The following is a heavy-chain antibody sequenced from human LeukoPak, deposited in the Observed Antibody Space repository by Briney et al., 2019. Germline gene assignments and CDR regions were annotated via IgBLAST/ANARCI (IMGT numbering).Heavy chain of an antibody. CDR3: ARGWEYFDY. CDR2: IYYTGST. CDR1: GGSISSTSYY. V-gene: IGHV4-39*01. J-gene: IGHJ4*02. D-gene: IGHD1-26*01. Sequence: SETLSLTCTVSGGSISSTSYYWGWIRQPPGKGLEWIGQIYYTGSTYYNPSLKSRVTISVETSKSQFSLNLTSVTAADTAVYYCARGWEYFDYWGQGTLVTVSS.